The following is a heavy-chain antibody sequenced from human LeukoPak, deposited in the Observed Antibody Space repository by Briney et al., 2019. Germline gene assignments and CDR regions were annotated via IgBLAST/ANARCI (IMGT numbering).Heavy chain of an antibody. Sequence: GGSLRLSCAASGFTFSTYGMHWVRQAPGKGLEWVAVISYDGSNKYYADSVKGRLTISRDNSKNTLYVQMNSLRVEDTAVYYCAKDKAVRAAGGPLKYYYYGMDVWGQGTTVTVSS. J-gene: IGHJ6*02. CDR2: ISYDGSNK. V-gene: IGHV3-30*18. CDR1: GFTFSTYG. D-gene: IGHD6-13*01. CDR3: AKDKAVRAAGGPLKYYYYGMDV.